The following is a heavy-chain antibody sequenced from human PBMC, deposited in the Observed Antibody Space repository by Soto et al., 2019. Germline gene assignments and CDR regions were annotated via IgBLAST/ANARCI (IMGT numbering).Heavy chain of an antibody. CDR1: GFTFSSYG. J-gene: IGHJ4*02. D-gene: IGHD3-3*01. V-gene: IGHV3-33*01. CDR2: IWYDGSNK. Sequence: GGSLRLSCAASGFTFSSYGMHWVRQAPGKGLEWVAVIWYDGSNKYYADSVKGRFTISRDNSKNTLYLQMNSLRAEDTAVYYCATNYDFWSGYPSPPFDYWGQGTLVTVSS. CDR3: ATNYDFWSGYPSPPFDY.